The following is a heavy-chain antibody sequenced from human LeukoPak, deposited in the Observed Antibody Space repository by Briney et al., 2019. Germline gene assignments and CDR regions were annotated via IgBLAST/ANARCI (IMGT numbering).Heavy chain of an antibody. V-gene: IGHV4-59*01. CDR3: ARGGWNKFDY. J-gene: IGHJ4*02. D-gene: IGHD3-22*01. Sequence: SETLSLTCTVSGGSITSYYWSWIRQPPGKGLEWIGYIYYSGSTRYNPSLKSRVTMSVDTSKNQFSLKLRSVTAADTAVYYCARGGWNKFDYWGQGTLVTVSS. CDR1: GGSITSYY. CDR2: IYYSGST.